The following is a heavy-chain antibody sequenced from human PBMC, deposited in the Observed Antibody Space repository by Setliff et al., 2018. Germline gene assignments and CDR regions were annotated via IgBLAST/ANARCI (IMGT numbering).Heavy chain of an antibody. CDR1: GGSISSHY. Sequence: SETLSLTCTVSGGSISSHYWTWIRQPAGKGLEWIGRLYTSGDTNYNPSLKSRVSMSLDTSKNQFSLKLNSVTAADTAVYYCARDPVKQLVNWFDPWGQGTLVTVSS. CDR3: ARDPVKQLVNWFDP. J-gene: IGHJ5*02. V-gene: IGHV4-4*07. CDR2: LYTSGDT. D-gene: IGHD3-10*01.